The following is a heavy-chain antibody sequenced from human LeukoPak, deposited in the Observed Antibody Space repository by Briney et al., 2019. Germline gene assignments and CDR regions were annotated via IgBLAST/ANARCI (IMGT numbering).Heavy chain of an antibody. V-gene: IGHV4-59*08. Sequence: PSETLSLTCTVSGGSISSFYCSWIRQPPPTGLEWTGYIYYSGSTNYNHSLKSRVTISVDTSKSQFSLKLSSVTAADTAVYYCARRFPWFDPWGQGTLVTVSS. CDR1: GGSISSFY. CDR3: ARRFPWFDP. J-gene: IGHJ5*02. CDR2: IYYSGST.